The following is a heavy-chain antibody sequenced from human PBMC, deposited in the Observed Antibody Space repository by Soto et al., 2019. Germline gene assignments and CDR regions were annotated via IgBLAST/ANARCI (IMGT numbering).Heavy chain of an antibody. CDR2: TRNKANSYTT. V-gene: IGHV3-72*01. Sequence: EVQLVESGGGLVQPGGSLRPSCAASGFTFSDHYMDWVRQAPGKGLEWVGHTRNKANSYTTEYAASVKGRFTISRDDSKNSMYMQMNRLKTEDTAVYYCARGPPGNYYGMDVWGQGTTVTVSS. J-gene: IGHJ6*02. CDR1: GFTFSDHY. CDR3: ARGPPGNYYGMDV.